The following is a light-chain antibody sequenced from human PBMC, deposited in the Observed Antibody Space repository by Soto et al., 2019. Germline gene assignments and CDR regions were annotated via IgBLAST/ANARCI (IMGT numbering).Light chain of an antibody. V-gene: IGKV1-9*01. CDR2: EAS. Sequence: DIHVTQSPSLRSASVGGRVTITCRASQGISQYVAWYQQKPGKAPKLLIYEASSLESGVPSRFSGSGSGTEFTLTIGGLQPDDFATYYCQQFNSYPISFGQGTRLEIK. J-gene: IGKJ5*01. CDR3: QQFNSYPIS. CDR1: QGISQY.